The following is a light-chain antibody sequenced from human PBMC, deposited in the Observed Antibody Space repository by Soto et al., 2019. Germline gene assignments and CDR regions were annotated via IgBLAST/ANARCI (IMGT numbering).Light chain of an antibody. CDR2: SAS. Sequence: AIQMTQSPSSLSASVGDRVTITCRASQGIRNNLGWYQQKPGKAPKLLIYSASSLQSGVPSRFSGTGSGTDFTLTISSLQPEDFATYYCLQDYNYPLTFGGGTKVDIK. J-gene: IGKJ4*01. V-gene: IGKV1-6*01. CDR3: LQDYNYPLT. CDR1: QGIRNN.